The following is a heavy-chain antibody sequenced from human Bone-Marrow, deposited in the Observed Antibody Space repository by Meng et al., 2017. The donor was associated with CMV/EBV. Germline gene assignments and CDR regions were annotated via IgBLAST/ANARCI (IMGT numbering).Heavy chain of an antibody. CDR2: IQYDGTNK. Sequence: GESLKISCAASGFRFRSYGMHWVRQAPGKGLEWVAFIQYDGTNKYYADSVTGRFTISRDNSKSTLYLQMNSLRAEDTAVYYCARGMEWELRYWGQGTLVTVSS. CDR3: ARGMEWELRY. CDR1: GFRFRSYG. V-gene: IGHV3-30*02. J-gene: IGHJ4*02. D-gene: IGHD1-26*01.